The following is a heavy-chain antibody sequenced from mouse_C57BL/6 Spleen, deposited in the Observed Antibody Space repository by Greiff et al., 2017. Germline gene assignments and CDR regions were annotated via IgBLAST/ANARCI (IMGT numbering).Heavy chain of an antibody. CDR3: ARKRLYYDYPYYFDY. Sequence: VQLQQPRAELVKPGASVKMSCKASGYTFTSYWITWVKQRPGQGLEWIGDIYPGSGSTNYNEKFKSKATLTVDTSSSTAYMQLSSLTSEDSAVYYCARKRLYYDYPYYFDYWGQGTTLTVSS. J-gene: IGHJ2*01. D-gene: IGHD2-4*01. CDR2: IYPGSGST. V-gene: IGHV1-55*01. CDR1: GYTFTSYW.